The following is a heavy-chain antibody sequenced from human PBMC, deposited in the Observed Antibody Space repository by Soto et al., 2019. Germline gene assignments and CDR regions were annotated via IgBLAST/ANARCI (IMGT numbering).Heavy chain of an antibody. CDR3: ATTDYYDSSGYPDY. CDR1: GYTLTELS. D-gene: IGHD3-22*01. V-gene: IGHV1-24*01. Sequence: ASVKVSCKVSGYTLTELSMHWVRQAPGKGLEWMGGFDPEDGETIYAQKFQGRVTMTEDTSTDTAYMELGSLRSEDTAVYYCATTDYYDSSGYPDYWGQGTLVTVSS. J-gene: IGHJ4*02. CDR2: FDPEDGET.